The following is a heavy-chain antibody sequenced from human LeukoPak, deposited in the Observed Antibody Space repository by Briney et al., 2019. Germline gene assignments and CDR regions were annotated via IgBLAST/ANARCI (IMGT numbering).Heavy chain of an antibody. V-gene: IGHV1-69*04. CDR3: ARVPTNDYGEGSGFEGANDY. CDR1: GYTFTGYY. Sequence: ASVKVSCKASGYTFTGYYMHWVRQAPGQGLEWMGRIIPILGIANYAQKFQGRVTIAADKSTSTAYMELSSLRSEDTAVYYCARVPTNDYGEGSGFEGANDYWGQGTLVTVSS. D-gene: IGHD4-17*01. J-gene: IGHJ4*02. CDR2: IIPILGIA.